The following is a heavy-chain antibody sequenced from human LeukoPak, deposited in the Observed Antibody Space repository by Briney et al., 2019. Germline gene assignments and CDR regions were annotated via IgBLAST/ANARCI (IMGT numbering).Heavy chain of an antibody. CDR1: GGSISSYY. CDR3: ARELDDSSGSDAFDI. Sequence: PSETLSLTCTVSGGSISSYYWSWIRQPPGKGLEWIGYIYYSGSTNYNPSLKSQVTISVDTSKNQFSLKLSSVTAADTAVYYCARELDDSSGSDAFDIWGQGTMVTVSS. J-gene: IGHJ3*02. D-gene: IGHD3-22*01. V-gene: IGHV4-59*01. CDR2: IYYSGST.